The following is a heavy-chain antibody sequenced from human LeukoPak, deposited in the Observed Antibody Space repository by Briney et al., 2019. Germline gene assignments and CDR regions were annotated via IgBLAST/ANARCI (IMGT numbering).Heavy chain of an antibody. CDR3: AKSKQYDFWSGYFHDAFDI. CDR1: GFTFNNYA. V-gene: IGHV3-23*01. D-gene: IGHD3-3*01. CDR2: ISSTGIAA. Sequence: GGSLRLSCATSGFTFNNYAMSWVRQAPGKGLEWVSAISSTGIAAYYADSVKGRFTISRDNSKNTLYLQMNSLRAEDTAVYYCAKSKQYDFWSGYFHDAFDIWGQGTMVTVSS. J-gene: IGHJ3*02.